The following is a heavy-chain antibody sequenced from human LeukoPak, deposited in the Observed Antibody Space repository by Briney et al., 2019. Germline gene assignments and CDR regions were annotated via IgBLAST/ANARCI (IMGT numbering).Heavy chain of an antibody. J-gene: IGHJ4*02. CDR2: ISYDGSNK. V-gene: IGHV3-30*18. CDR1: GLTFSSYG. CDR3: AKDTSPYSSGWGLDY. D-gene: IGHD6-19*01. Sequence: GRSLRLSCAASGLTFSSYGMHWVRQAPGKGLEWVAVISYDGSNKYYADSVKGRFTISRDNSKNTLYLQMNSLRAEDTAVYYCAKDTSPYSSGWGLDYWGQGTLVTVSS.